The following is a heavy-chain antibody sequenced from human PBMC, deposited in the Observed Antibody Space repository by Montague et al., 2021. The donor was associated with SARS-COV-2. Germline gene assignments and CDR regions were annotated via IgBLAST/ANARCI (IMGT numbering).Heavy chain of an antibody. V-gene: IGHV4-59*01. CDR3: ARGGATGYGMDV. J-gene: IGHJ6*02. D-gene: IGHD5-12*01. CDR1: GGSISSYY. Sequence: SETLSLTCTVSGGSISSYYWSWIRQSPVEGLEWIGYIYYTGSANYNPSLKSRVTMTVDTSKNQFSLKLSSVTAADTAVYYCARGGATGYGMDVWGQGTTVTVSS. CDR2: IYYTGSA.